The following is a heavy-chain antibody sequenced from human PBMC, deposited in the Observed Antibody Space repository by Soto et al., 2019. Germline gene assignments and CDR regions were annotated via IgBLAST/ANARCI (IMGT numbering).Heavy chain of an antibody. J-gene: IGHJ3*01. V-gene: IGHV1-2*02. D-gene: IGHD2-8*01. CDR3: AIIMGHRDAFSV. CDR1: GYGFTGYY. CDR2: INPRTGDT. Sequence: QVQLEQSGAEVKKSGASVTLSCKASGYGFTGYYIHWVRQARGKGLEWMGWINPRTGDTSFVDKYEGRVSGISDTSISTAYLEMQRLTSVDTAVYYCAIIMGHRDAFSVWGQGTTVTVSS.